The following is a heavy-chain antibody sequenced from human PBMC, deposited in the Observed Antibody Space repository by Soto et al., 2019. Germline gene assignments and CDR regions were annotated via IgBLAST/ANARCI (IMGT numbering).Heavy chain of an antibody. Sequence: SETLSLTCTVSGHPITCYYWGWIRQPPGEGLEWIGYIHYTGNTNYNPSLKSRVTISVDTSNNQFSLNLSSMTAADTAVYYCARGSVRSGGYYSDFDYWGQGTLVTVSS. CDR2: IHYTGNT. CDR3: ARGSVRSGGYYSDFDY. CDR1: GHPITCYY. V-gene: IGHV4-59*13. J-gene: IGHJ4*02. D-gene: IGHD3-3*01.